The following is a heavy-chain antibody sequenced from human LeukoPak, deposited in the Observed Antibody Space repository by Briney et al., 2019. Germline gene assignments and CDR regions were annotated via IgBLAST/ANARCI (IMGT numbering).Heavy chain of an antibody. J-gene: IGHJ4*02. CDR3: ARDRRGSLDY. V-gene: IGHV3-53*01. Sequence: PGRSLRLSCAASGFTFADYAMHRVRQAPGKGLEWVSVIYSGGSTYYADSVKGRFTISRDNSRNTLYLQMNSLRAEDTAVYYCARDRRGSLDYWGQGTLVTVSS. CDR2: IYSGGST. CDR1: GFTFADYA. D-gene: IGHD1-26*01.